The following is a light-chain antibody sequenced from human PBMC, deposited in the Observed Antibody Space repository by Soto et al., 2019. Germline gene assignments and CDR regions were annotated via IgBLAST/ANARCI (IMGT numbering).Light chain of an antibody. V-gene: IGLV2-8*01. J-gene: IGLJ2*01. CDR2: DVS. Sequence: QSVLTQPPSASGSPGQSVTISCTGTSSDVGGYDYVSWYQQHPGKAPKLMIYDVSKRPSGVPDRFSGSKSGNTASLTVSGLQAEDEADYYCSSYAGINSYVVFGGGTKVTV. CDR3: SSYAGINSYVV. CDR1: SSDVGGYDY.